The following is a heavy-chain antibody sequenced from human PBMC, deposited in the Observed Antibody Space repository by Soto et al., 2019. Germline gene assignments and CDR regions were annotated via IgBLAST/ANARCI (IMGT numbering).Heavy chain of an antibody. CDR1: GDSIRSSSY. Sequence: SGTLSLTCTVSGDSIRSSSYWGWIRQPPGKGLEWIGSIYSTGNTYYNPSLNSQVTISVDTSKNQFSLNVISVTAADTAVYYYGRRRSYSRDVGGQGTTVTASS. J-gene: IGHJ6*01. V-gene: IGHV4-39*01. CDR2: IYSTGNT. CDR3: GRRRSYSRDV. D-gene: IGHD6-19*01.